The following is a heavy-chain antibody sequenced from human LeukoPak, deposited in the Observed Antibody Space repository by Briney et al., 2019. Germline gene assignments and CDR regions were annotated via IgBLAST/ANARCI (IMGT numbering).Heavy chain of an antibody. CDR2: FNSEDGET. D-gene: IGHD2-2*02. J-gene: IGHJ3*02. CDR3: AREAYCSSTSCYKAFDI. V-gene: IGHV1-24*01. Sequence: ASVKVSCKVSGYIFTELSMHWVRQAPGQGLEWMGGFNSEDGETFYAQKFQGRVNMTEDTSTDTAYMELSSLSYDDTAVYYCAREAYCSSTSCYKAFDIWGQRTMVTVSS. CDR1: GYIFTELS.